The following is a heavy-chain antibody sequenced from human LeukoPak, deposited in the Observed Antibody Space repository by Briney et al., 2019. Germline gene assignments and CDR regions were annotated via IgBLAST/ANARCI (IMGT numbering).Heavy chain of an antibody. CDR2: INPSGGST. CDR1: GYTFTSYY. D-gene: IGHD1-14*01. CDR3: ARDRNSGDGIDY. Sequence: ASVKVSCKASGYTFTSYYMHWVRQAPGQGLEWMGIINPSGGSTSYAQRFQGRVTMTRGTSTSTVYMELNSLRSEDTAVYYCARDRNSGDGIDYWGQGTLVTVSS. V-gene: IGHV1-46*01. J-gene: IGHJ4*02.